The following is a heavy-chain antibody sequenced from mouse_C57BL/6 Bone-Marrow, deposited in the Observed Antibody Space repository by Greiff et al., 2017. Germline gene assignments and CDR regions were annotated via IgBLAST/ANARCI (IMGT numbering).Heavy chain of an antibody. Sequence: QVQLQQSGAELARPGASVKLSCKASGYTFTSYGISWVKQRTGQGLEWIGEIYPRSGNTYYNEKFKGKATLTADKSSSTAYMERRSLTSEDSAVYFCAREDYGSSYRGYYYAMDYWGQGTSVTVSS. V-gene: IGHV1-81*01. CDR1: GYTFTSYG. CDR3: AREDYGSSYRGYYYAMDY. J-gene: IGHJ4*01. D-gene: IGHD1-1*01. CDR2: IYPRSGNT.